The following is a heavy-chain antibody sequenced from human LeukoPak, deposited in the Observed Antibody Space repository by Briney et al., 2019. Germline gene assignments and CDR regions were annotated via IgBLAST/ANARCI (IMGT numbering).Heavy chain of an antibody. Sequence: GASVKVSCKASGYRFTGHYIHWVRQAPGQGLEWMGLINPDSGDTNHAQTFQGRVTMTRDTSISTVYLELSSLTSDDTAVYYCVRDPVRGYYYGLEYYFDYWGQGTLVTVSS. D-gene: IGHD3-22*01. CDR1: GYRFTGHY. CDR2: INPDSGDT. V-gene: IGHV1-2*02. J-gene: IGHJ4*02. CDR3: VRDPVRGYYYGLEYYFDY.